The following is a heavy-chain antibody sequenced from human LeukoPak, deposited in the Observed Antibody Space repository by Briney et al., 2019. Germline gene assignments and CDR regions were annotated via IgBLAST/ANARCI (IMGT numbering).Heavy chain of an antibody. D-gene: IGHD2-2*01. CDR1: GYTFTGYH. J-gene: IGHJ4*02. V-gene: IGHV1-2*06. CDR2: INPNSGDT. Sequence: ASVTVSCKASGYTFTGYHMHSVRQAPGQGLEWMGRINPNSGDTNYAQKFQGRVAMTRDTSISTAFMELTRLRSDDTAVYYCARDYCSSTSCLFDYWGQGTLVTVSS. CDR3: ARDYCSSTSCLFDY.